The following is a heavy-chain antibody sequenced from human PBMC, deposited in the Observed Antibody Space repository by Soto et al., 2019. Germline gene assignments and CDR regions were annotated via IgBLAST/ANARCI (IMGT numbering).Heavy chain of an antibody. J-gene: IGHJ4*02. CDR2: ISSNGGST. V-gene: IGHV3-64D*06. CDR1: GFTFSSYA. D-gene: IGHD6-13*01. CDR3: VKERWAALAAAGLFFDY. Sequence: HPGGSLRLSCSASGFTFSSYAMHWVRQAPGKGLEYVSAISSNGGSTYYADSVKGRFTISRDNSKNTLYLQMSSLRAEDTAVYYCVKERWAALAAAGLFFDYWGQGTLVTVSS.